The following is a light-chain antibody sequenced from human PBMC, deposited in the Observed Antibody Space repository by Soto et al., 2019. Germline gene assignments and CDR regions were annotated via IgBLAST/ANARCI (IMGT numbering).Light chain of an antibody. V-gene: IGKV3-11*01. J-gene: IGKJ2*01. CDR1: QSVSSY. Sequence: EIVLTQSPATLSLSPGERATLSSRASQSVSSYLAWYQQKPGQAPRLLIYDASNRATGIPARFSGSGSGTDFTITISSLEPEDFAVYYCQQRSNWPPYTFGQGTKLEIK. CDR3: QQRSNWPPYT. CDR2: DAS.